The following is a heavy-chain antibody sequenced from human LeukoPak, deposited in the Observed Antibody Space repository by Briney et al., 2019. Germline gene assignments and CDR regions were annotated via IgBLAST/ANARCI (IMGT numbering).Heavy chain of an antibody. Sequence: PSETLSLTCTVSGYSISSGYYWGWIRQPPGKGLEWIGSIYHSGSTYYNPSLKSRVTISVDTSKNQFSLKLSSVTAADTAVYYCAREQYYYDSSGYSDAFDIWGQGTMVTVSS. D-gene: IGHD3-22*01. CDR2: IYHSGST. J-gene: IGHJ3*02. CDR1: GYSISSGYY. CDR3: AREQYYYDSSGYSDAFDI. V-gene: IGHV4-38-2*02.